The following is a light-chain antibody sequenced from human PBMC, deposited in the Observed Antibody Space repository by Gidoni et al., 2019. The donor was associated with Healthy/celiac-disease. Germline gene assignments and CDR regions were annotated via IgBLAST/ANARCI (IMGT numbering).Light chain of an antibody. CDR1: SSNIGSNY. CDR3: AAWDDSLSGPVV. Sequence: QSVLTQPPSASGTPGQRGPISCSGSSSNIGSNYVYWYQQLPGTAPKLLIYRNNQRPSGVPDRFSGSKSGTSASLAISGLRSEDEADYYCAAWDDSLSGPVVFGGGTKLTVL. V-gene: IGLV1-47*01. CDR2: RNN. J-gene: IGLJ2*01.